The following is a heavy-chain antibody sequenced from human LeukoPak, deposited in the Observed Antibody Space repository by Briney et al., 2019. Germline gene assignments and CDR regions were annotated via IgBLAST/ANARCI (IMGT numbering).Heavy chain of an antibody. D-gene: IGHD3-22*01. CDR3: ARDPDDSSGLYYFDY. Sequence: GGSLRLSCAASGFTFSSYWMSWVRQAPGKGLEWVTNIKQDGSEKYYVDSVKGRFTISRDNSRNTLYLQMNSLRAEDTAVYYCARDPDDSSGLYYFDYWGQGTLVTVSS. CDR1: GFTFSSYW. V-gene: IGHV3-7*01. J-gene: IGHJ4*02. CDR2: IKQDGSEK.